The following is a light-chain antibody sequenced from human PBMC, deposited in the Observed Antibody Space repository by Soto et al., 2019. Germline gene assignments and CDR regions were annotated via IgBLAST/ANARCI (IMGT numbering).Light chain of an antibody. V-gene: IGKV3-20*01. Sequence: EIVLTQSPGTLSLSPGERAILSCRASQTISSSYLAWYQQKPGQAPRLLIFGASSRATDIPDRFSGSGSGTDFTLTISRLQPEDFAVYYCQHYDSSPPKYTFGQGTKLEIK. J-gene: IGKJ2*01. CDR1: QTISSSY. CDR3: QHYDSSPPKYT. CDR2: GAS.